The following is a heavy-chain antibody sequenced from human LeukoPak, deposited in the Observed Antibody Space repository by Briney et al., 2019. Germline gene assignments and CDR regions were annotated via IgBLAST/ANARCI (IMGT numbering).Heavy chain of an antibody. CDR1: AFIFSGHW. V-gene: IGHV3-15*07. CDR2: IKSKTDGGTT. Sequence: PGGSLRLSCEGSAFIFSGHWMNWVRQAPGKGLEWVGRIKSKTDGGTTDYAAPVKGRFTISRDDSKNTLYLQMNSLKTEDTAVYYCAKGGKWDVTPFDYWGQGTLVTVSS. J-gene: IGHJ4*02. D-gene: IGHD1-26*01. CDR3: AKGGKWDVTPFDY.